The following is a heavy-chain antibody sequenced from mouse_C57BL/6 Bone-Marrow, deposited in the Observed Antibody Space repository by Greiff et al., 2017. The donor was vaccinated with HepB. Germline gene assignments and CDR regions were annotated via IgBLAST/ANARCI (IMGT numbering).Heavy chain of an antibody. Sequence: EVKLVESGGGLVQPGGSLKLSCAASGFTFSDYYMYWVRQTPEKRLEWVAYISNGGGSTYYPDTVKGRFTISRDNAKNTLYLQMSRLKSEDTAMYYWARPHFITTVVPYFDYWGQGTTLTVSS. CDR3: ARPHFITTVVPYFDY. D-gene: IGHD1-1*01. CDR1: GFTFSDYY. J-gene: IGHJ2*01. V-gene: IGHV5-12*01. CDR2: ISNGGGST.